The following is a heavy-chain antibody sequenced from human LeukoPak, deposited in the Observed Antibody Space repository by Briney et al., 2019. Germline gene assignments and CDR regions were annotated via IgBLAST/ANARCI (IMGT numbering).Heavy chain of an antibody. J-gene: IGHJ6*01. CDR3: ARGSEGYCSGGGCYYGMDV. D-gene: IGHD2-15*01. V-gene: IGHV3-21*01. CDR1: GFTFSSYT. Sequence: GGSLRLSCAASGFTFSSYTMNWVRQAPGKGLEWDSYISSSSSYIYYADSVKGRFTISRDNAENSLYLQMNSLRAEDTAVYYCARGSEGYCSGGGCYYGMDVWGQGTTVTVSS. CDR2: ISSSSSYI.